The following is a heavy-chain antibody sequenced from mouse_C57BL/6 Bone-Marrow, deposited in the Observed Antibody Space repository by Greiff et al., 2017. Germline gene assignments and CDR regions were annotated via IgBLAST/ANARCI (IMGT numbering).Heavy chain of an antibody. CDR1: GYTFTSYW. CDR3: ARGRWSFAY. J-gene: IGHJ3*01. V-gene: IGHV1-61*01. CDR2: IYPSDSET. Sequence: VKQSCKASGYTFTSYWMDWVKQRPGQGLEWIGNIYPSDSETHYNQKFKDKATLTVDKSSSTAYMQLSSLTSADSAVYYCARGRWSFAYWGQGTLVTVSA. D-gene: IGHD2-3*01.